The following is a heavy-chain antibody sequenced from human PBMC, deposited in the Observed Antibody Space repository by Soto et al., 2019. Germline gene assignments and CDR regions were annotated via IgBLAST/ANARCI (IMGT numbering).Heavy chain of an antibody. D-gene: IGHD3-22*01. CDR3: ARDPDYYDSSGYYPEYFQH. V-gene: IGHV4-39*02. J-gene: IGHJ1*01. Sequence: SETLSLTCTVSGGSISSSSYYWGWIRQPPGKGLEWIGSIYYSGSTFYNPSLKSRVTISVDTSKNQFSLKLSSVTAADTAVYYCARDPDYYDSSGYYPEYFQHWGQGTLVTVS. CDR1: GGSISSSSYY. CDR2: IYYSGST.